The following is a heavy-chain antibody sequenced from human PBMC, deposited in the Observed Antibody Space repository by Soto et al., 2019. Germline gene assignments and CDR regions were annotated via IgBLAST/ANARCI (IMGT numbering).Heavy chain of an antibody. V-gene: IGHV4-30-2*01. Sequence: PSETLSLTCAVSGGSISSGGYSWNWIRQPPGKGLEWIGYIYHRGSTYYNPSLKSRVTISVDRSKNQFSLKLSSVTAADTAVYYCASSHAGAHITAAVHWGQGTLVTVSS. CDR2: IYHRGST. CDR3: ASSHAGAHITAAVH. J-gene: IGHJ4*02. D-gene: IGHD6-13*01. CDR1: GGSISSGGYS.